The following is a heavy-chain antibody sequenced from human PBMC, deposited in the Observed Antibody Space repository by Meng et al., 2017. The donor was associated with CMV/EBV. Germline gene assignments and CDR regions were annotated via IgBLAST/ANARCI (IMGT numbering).Heavy chain of an antibody. V-gene: IGHV3-30*04. CDR3: AREGAGTIYGMDV. D-gene: IGHD1-1*01. CDR2: ISYDGSNK. CDR1: GFTFSSYA. Sequence: GESLKISCAASGFTFSSYAMHWVRQAPGKGLEWVAVISYDGSNKYYADSVKGRFTISRDNSKNTLYLQMNSLRAEDTAEYYCAREGAGTIYGMDVWGQGTTVTVSS. J-gene: IGHJ6*02.